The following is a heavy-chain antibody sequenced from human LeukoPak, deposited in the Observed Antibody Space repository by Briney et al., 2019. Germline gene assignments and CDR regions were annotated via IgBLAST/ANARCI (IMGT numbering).Heavy chain of an antibody. CDR2: ISSNGGST. CDR1: GFTFSSYA. V-gene: IGHV3-64*01. CDR3: AREAVAGDFDY. J-gene: IGHJ4*02. D-gene: IGHD6-19*01. Sequence: AGGSLRLSCAASGFTFSSYAMPWVRQAPGKGLEYVSAISSNGGSTYYANSVKGRFTISRDNSKNTLYLQMGSLRAEDMAVYYCAREAVAGDFDYWGQGTLVTVSS.